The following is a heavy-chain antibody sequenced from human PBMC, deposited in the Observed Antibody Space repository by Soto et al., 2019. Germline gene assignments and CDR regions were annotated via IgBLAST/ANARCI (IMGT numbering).Heavy chain of an antibody. V-gene: IGHV1-46*01. CDR1: GYTLTRYF. CDR3: ARENMDDRSGAPDI. Sequence: ASVKVSCKASGYTLTRYFIHWVRQAPGQGLEWMGLINPGSGRPKYPQKFQDRVIMTRDTSTTTVYMELSSVISEDTAIYYCARENMDDRSGAPDIWGPGTMVTVSS. CDR2: INPGSGRP. J-gene: IGHJ3*02. D-gene: IGHD3-22*01.